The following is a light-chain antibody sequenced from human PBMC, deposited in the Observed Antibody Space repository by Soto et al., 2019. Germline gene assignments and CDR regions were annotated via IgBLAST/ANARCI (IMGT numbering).Light chain of an antibody. V-gene: IGKV1-9*01. CDR1: QGISSY. J-gene: IGKJ4*01. Sequence: IQLTQSPSSLSASVGDRVTITCRASQGISSYLAWYQQKPGKAPKLVIYAASTLQSGVPSRFSGSGSGTEFTHTISSLQPEDFATYYCQQLNSYLPFGGGTKVEIK. CDR2: AAS. CDR3: QQLNSYLP.